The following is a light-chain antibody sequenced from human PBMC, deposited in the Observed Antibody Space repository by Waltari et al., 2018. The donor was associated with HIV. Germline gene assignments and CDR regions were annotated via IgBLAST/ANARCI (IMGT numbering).Light chain of an antibody. V-gene: IGLV4-69*01. CDR3: QTCDTGVIM. Sequence: QPVLMQWHSAAASLGASVKLTCTLSIGHSDYTIAWLQQYPENGPRHLMRLNNDGRHYKGDGIPDRFSGSSSGVECYLSIFSLQLGDESDYYSQTCDTGVIMFGGGTKLTVL. CDR1: IGHSDYT. J-gene: IGLJ3*02. CDR2: LNNDGRH.